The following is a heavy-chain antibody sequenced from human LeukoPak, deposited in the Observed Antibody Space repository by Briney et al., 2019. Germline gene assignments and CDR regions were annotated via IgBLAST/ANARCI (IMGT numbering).Heavy chain of an antibody. D-gene: IGHD1-26*01. V-gene: IGHV3-33*01. CDR1: GFSFSTYG. CDR2: VWHDGSQK. Sequence: GGSLRLSCVASGFSFSTYGMHWVRQAPGKGLEWVAVVWHDGSQKYYTDSVRGRFTISRANSKNTLYLQMNSLRAEDTAVYYCARTFHSGSYLPDYWGQGTLVTVSS. CDR3: ARTFHSGSYLPDY. J-gene: IGHJ4*02.